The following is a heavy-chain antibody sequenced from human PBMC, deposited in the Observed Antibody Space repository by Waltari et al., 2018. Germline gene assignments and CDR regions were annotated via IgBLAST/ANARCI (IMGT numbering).Heavy chain of an antibody. CDR3: VTSGVGGTWSTQDS. Sequence: QVQLQESGPGLVKPSETLSLSCAVSGDTIKSNYYWGWIRQPPGMGLEGIGSIPPGGDTYHNPYLKARLTVSVDTSKSQFSRGLRSVTAADTAVYYCVTSGVGGTWSTQDSWGPGILVIVSS. D-gene: IGHD6-13*01. CDR2: IPPGGDT. J-gene: IGHJ4*02. V-gene: IGHV4-38-2*01. CDR1: GDTIKSNYY.